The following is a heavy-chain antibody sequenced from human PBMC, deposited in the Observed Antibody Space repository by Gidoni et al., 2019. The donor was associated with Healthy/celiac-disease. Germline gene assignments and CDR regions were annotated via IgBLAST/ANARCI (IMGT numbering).Heavy chain of an antibody. D-gene: IGHD2-15*01. J-gene: IGHJ6*02. CDR2: IYPGDSDT. CDR3: ARPLGCSGGSCHSRTDYGMDV. V-gene: IGHV5-51*01. Sequence: EVQLVQSGAEVKKPGESLKISCKGSGYSFTSYWIGWRRQMPGKRLEWMGIIYPGDSDTRYSPSFQGQVTISADKSISTAYLQWSSLKASDTAMYYCARPLGCSGGSCHSRTDYGMDVWGQGTTVTVSS. CDR1: GYSFTSYW.